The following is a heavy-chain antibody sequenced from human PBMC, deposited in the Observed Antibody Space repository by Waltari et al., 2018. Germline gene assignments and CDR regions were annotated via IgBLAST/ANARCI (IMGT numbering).Heavy chain of an antibody. CDR2: IYYTGRT. CDR3: ARFLTGNYFDY. D-gene: IGHD1-20*01. Sequence: QVQLQESGPGLMKPSQTLSLTCTVSGGSISSGDYYWSWIRQPPGRGLEWIGYIYYTGRTYYNPSIKSRVAMSVDTSKNQFSLKLSSVTAADTAVYYCARFLTGNYFDYWGQGTLVPVSS. J-gene: IGHJ4*02. V-gene: IGHV4-30-4*08. CDR1: GGSISSGDYY.